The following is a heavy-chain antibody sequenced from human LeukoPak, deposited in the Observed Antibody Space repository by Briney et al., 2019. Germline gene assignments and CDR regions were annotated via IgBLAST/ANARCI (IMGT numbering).Heavy chain of an antibody. CDR2: IYPGDSDT. CDR1: GYRFTSYW. V-gene: IGHV5-51*01. D-gene: IGHD6-19*01. CDR3: VRQVAGAAGGIDF. J-gene: IGHJ4*02. Sequence: GESLKISCKGSGYRFTSYWIGWVRQMPGKGLEWMGIIYPGDSDTRYSPSFQGQVTISADKSTSTAYLQRSSLKASDTAMYYCVRQVAGAAGGIDFWGLGTLVTVSS.